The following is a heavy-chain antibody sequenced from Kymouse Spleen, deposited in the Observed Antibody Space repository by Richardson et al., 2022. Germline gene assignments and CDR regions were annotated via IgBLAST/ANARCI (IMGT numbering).Heavy chain of an antibody. CDR3: AAETTVTANWFDP. CDR1: GFTFTSSA. J-gene: IGHJ5*02. V-gene: IGHV1-58*01. CDR2: IVVGSGNT. Sequence: QMQLVQSGPEVKKPGTSVKVSCKASGFTFTSSAVQWVRQARGQRLEWIGWIVVGSGNTNYAQKFQERVTITRDMSTSTAYMELSSLRSEDTAVYYCAAETTVTANWFDPWGQGTLVTVSS. D-gene: IGHD4-11,IGHD4-11*01.